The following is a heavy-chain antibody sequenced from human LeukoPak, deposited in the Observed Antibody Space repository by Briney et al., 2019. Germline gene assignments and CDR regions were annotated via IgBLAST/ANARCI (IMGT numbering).Heavy chain of an antibody. CDR1: GFTFSSYW. Sequence: GGSLRLSCAASGFTFSSYWMNWVRQVPGKGLEWVGRIRTKIEGETRDYPAPVKGRFIISRDDSKTTLYLQMNGLKTEDSAVYYCTTERNWELLRPYGLDIWGQGTTVIVSS. CDR2: IRTKIEGETR. CDR3: TTERNWELLRPYGLDI. D-gene: IGHD1-26*01. V-gene: IGHV3-15*01. J-gene: IGHJ6*02.